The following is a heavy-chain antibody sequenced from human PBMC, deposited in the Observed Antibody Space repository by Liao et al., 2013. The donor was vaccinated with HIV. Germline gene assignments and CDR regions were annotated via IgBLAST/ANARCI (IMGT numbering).Heavy chain of an antibody. CDR2: IYTSGST. J-gene: IGHJ4*02. Sequence: QVQLQESGPGLVKPSQTLSLTCTVSGGSISSGSYYWSWIRQPAGKGLEWIGRIYTSGSTNYNPSLKSRVTISVDTSKNQFSLKLSSVTAADTAVYYCARDRDVRRRLRRNEVYVTGGWTFGELSTLRGPGT. D-gene: IGHD3-16*01. V-gene: IGHV4-61*02. CDR1: GGSISSGSYY. CDR3: ARDRDVRRRLRRNEVYVTGGWTFGELSTL.